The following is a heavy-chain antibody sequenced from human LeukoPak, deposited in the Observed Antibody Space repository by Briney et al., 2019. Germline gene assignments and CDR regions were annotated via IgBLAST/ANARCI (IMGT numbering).Heavy chain of an antibody. CDR3: ARSGVPEVWLAKQGDDAFDI. J-gene: IGHJ3*02. CDR1: GGSFSGYY. Sequence: SETLSLTCAVYGGSFSGYYWSRIRQHPGKGLEWIGYIYYSGSTYYNPSLKSRVTISVDTSKNQFSLKLSSVTAADTAVYYCARSGVPEVWLAKQGDDAFDIWGQGTMVTVSS. D-gene: IGHD6-19*01. V-gene: IGHV4-31*11. CDR2: IYYSGST.